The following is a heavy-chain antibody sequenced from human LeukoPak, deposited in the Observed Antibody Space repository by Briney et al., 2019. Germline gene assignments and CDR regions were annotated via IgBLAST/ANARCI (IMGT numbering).Heavy chain of an antibody. V-gene: IGHV3-74*01. D-gene: IGHD6-6*01. CDR1: GFTFRSYW. J-gene: IGHJ4*02. Sequence: PGGSLRLSCAVSGFTFRSYWMHWVRQASGKGLVWVSRISGDGSMTNYADSVKGRFTISRDNAKNTVYLQMNSLRAEDTAVYYCARYSSSSGGASHYLDYWGQGTLVTVSS. CDR2: ISGDGSMT. CDR3: ARYSSSSGGASHYLDY.